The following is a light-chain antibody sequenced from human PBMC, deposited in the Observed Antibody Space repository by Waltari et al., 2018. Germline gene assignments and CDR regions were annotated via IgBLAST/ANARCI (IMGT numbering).Light chain of an antibody. J-gene: IGLJ2*01. CDR1: TSNIESNT. V-gene: IGLV1-44*01. CDR2: TND. Sequence: QSVLTQPPSASGPPGPRVTISCSGSTSNIESNTSSWYQQLPGTAPKPLIYTNDHRPSGVPDRFSGSKSGTSASLAISGLQSEDEADYYCAAWDDSLNGVVFGGGTKLTVL. CDR3: AAWDDSLNGVV.